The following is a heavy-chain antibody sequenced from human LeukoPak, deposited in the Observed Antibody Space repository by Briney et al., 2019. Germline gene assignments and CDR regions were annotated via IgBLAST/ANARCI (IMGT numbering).Heavy chain of an antibody. J-gene: IGHJ5*02. V-gene: IGHV3-30*18. CDR2: ISDDGSKI. D-gene: IGHD5/OR15-5a*01. Sequence: PGGSLRLSCAASGFRFSSYGMHWVRQAPGKGLEWVAVISDDGSKIYYGDSVKGRFTISRDNSKDTLNLQMDSLRADDTAVYYCGKGPGYSVYDNLPHHWGLGTLVTVSS. CDR1: GFRFSSYG. CDR3: GKGPGYSVYDNLPHH.